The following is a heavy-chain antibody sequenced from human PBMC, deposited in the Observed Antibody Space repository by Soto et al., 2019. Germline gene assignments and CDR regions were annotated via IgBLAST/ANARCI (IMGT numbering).Heavy chain of an antibody. J-gene: IGHJ6*02. CDR1: GFTFSSYA. CDR2: ISYDGSNK. Sequence: GGSLRLSCAASGFTFSSYAMHWVRQAPGKGLEWVAVISYDGSNKYYADPVKGRFTISRDNSKNTLYLQMNSLRAEDTAVYYCARYVGKARITIFGVVESGMDVWGQGTTVTVSS. V-gene: IGHV3-30-3*01. CDR3: ARYVGKARITIFGVVESGMDV. D-gene: IGHD3-3*01.